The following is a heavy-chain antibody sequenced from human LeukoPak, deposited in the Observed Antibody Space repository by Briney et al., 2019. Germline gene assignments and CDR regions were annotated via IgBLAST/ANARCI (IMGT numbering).Heavy chain of an antibody. CDR1: GFTFSSYS. V-gene: IGHV3-21*01. Sequence: GGSLRLSCAASGFTFSSYSMNWVRQAPGKGLEWVSSISSSSSYIYYADSVKGRFTISRDNAKNSLYLQMNSLRAEDTAVYYCARDQSGNNWMGSYYGMDVWGQGTTVTVSS. J-gene: IGHJ6*02. CDR3: ARDQSGNNWMGSYYGMDV. D-gene: IGHD1-20*01. CDR2: ISSSSSYI.